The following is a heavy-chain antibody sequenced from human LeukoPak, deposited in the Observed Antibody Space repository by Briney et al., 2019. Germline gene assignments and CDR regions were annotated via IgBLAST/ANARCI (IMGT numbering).Heavy chain of an antibody. V-gene: IGHV4-59*12. CDR3: AREGAVGATRAFDY. CDR2: IYHSGST. J-gene: IGHJ4*02. CDR1: GGSISSYY. Sequence: SETLSLTCTVSGGSISSYYWSWIRQPPGKGLEWIGYIYHSGSTYYNPSLKSRVTISVDRSKNQFSLKLSSVTAADTAVYYCAREGAVGATRAFDYWGQGTLVTVSS. D-gene: IGHD1-26*01.